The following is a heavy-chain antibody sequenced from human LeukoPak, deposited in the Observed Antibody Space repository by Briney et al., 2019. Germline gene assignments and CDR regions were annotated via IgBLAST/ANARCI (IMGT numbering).Heavy chain of an antibody. CDR2: IYYSGST. CDR3: ARDPAVPGSDYYVDV. CDR1: GGSISSYY. V-gene: IGHV4-59*01. J-gene: IGHJ6*03. Sequence: SETLSLTCTVSGGSISSYYWSWLRQPPGKGLEWIGYIYYSGSTNYNPSLKSRVTISVDTSKNQFSLKLSSVTAADTAVYYCARDPAVPGSDYYVDVWGKGTTVTVSS. D-gene: IGHD2-2*01.